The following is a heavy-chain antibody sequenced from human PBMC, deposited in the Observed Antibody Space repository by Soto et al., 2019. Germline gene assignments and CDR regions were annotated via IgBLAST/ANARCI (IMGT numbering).Heavy chain of an antibody. V-gene: IGHV3-74*01. CDR1: GFTFSPFW. J-gene: IGHJ4*02. CDR3: ARGSNHFDY. CDR2: INSDGNST. D-gene: IGHD4-4*01. Sequence: GGSLRLSCAASGFTFSPFWMHWVRQVPGRGPVWVSRINSDGNSTSYADSVKGRFTISRDNAKNTLYLQMNSLRAEDTAVYYCARGSNHFDYWGQGTLVTVSS.